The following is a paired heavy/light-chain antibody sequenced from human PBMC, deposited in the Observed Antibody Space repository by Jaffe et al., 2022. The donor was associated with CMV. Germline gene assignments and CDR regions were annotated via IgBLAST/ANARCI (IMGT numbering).Light chain of an antibody. Sequence: VLTQSPATLSLSPGERATLSCRASQTVGTYLAWYQQKPGQAPRLLIYDASSRATGIPARFSGSGSGTDFTLTISSLEPEDFAVYYCQRRSPWYIFGQGTKLEIK. CDR2: DAS. J-gene: IGKJ2*01. CDR3: QRRSPWYI. CDR1: QTVGTY. V-gene: IGKV3-11*01.
Heavy chain of an antibody. CDR2: ILPIVGSV. J-gene: IGHJ2*01. Sequence: QVQLVQSEAEVKKPGSSVKVSCKASGGTFTSDSISWLRQAPGQGLEWMGKILPIVGSVNYGQKFQGRVTITADMSAHTAYMELSSLISDDTALYYCARDRSTKIGAAGQDYYFDLWGRGTLVTVSS. CDR1: GGTFTSDS. D-gene: IGHD6-13*01. V-gene: IGHV1-69*06. CDR3: ARDRSTKIGAAGQDYYFDL.